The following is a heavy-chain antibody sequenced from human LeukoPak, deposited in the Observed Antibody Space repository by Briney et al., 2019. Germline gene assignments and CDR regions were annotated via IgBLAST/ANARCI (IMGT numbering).Heavy chain of an antibody. J-gene: IGHJ5*02. CDR1: GGSISSSSYY. CDR2: IYYTGST. V-gene: IGHV4-39*07. Sequence: SETLSLTCSVSGGSISSSSYYWGWIRQPPGKGLEWIGSIYYTGSTSYNSSLKSRVTISVDTSKNQFSLKMKSVTAADTAVYYCASPSPGFDTWGQGTLVTVSS. CDR3: ASPSPGFDT.